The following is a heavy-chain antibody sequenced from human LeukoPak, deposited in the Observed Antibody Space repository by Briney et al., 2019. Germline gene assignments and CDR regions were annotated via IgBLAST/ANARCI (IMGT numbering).Heavy chain of an antibody. V-gene: IGHV1-69*02. D-gene: IGHD3-22*01. CDR1: GGTFSSYT. CDR2: IIPILGIA. Sequence: ASVKVSCKASGGTFSSYTISWVRQAPGQGLEWMGRIIPILGIANYAQKFQGRVTITADKSTSTAYMELSRLRSDDTAVYYCARGTTSPMIVVVNPFDYWGQGTLVTVSS. CDR3: ARGTTSPMIVVVNPFDY. J-gene: IGHJ4*02.